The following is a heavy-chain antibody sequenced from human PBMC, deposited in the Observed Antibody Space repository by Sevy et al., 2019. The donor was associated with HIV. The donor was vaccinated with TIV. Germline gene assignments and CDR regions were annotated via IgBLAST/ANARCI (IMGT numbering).Heavy chain of an antibody. CDR3: ARGGIAVAGTLDY. CDR1: GGSISSSNW. V-gene: IGHV4-4*02. D-gene: IGHD6-19*01. CDR2: IYHSGST. J-gene: IGHJ4*02. Sequence: SENLSLTCAVSGGSISSSNWWSWVRQPPGKGLEWIGEIYHSGSTNYNPSLKSRVTISVDKSKNQFSLKLSSVTAADTAVYYCARGGIAVAGTLDYWGQGTLVTVSS.